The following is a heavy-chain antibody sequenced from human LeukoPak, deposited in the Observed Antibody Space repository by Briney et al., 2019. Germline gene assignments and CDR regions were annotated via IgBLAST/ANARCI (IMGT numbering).Heavy chain of an antibody. Sequence: ASVKVSCKASGGTFSSYAISWVRQAPGQGLEWMGGIIPIFGTANYAQKFQGRVTITVDESTSTAYMELSSLRSEDTAVYYCARAEGYSSSWYLGVDYWGQGTLVTVSS. J-gene: IGHJ4*02. CDR2: IIPIFGTA. CDR1: GGTFSSYA. CDR3: ARAEGYSSSWYLGVDY. D-gene: IGHD6-13*01. V-gene: IGHV1-69*13.